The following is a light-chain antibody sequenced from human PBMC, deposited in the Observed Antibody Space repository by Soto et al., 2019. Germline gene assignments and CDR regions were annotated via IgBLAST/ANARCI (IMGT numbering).Light chain of an antibody. J-gene: IGKJ1*01. Sequence: DLQMTQSPSTLSASVGERVTITCRASQNINSWLAWLQQKPGKGPQLLIYKASSLESGVPSRFSGSGSGTEFNLTISSLQPDDFAIYSCQQYKSYPWTFGQGTKVEIK. CDR1: QNINSW. CDR3: QQYKSYPWT. CDR2: KAS. V-gene: IGKV1-5*03.